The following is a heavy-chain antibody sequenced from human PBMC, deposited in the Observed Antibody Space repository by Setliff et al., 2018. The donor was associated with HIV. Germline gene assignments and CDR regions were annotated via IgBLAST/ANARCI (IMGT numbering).Heavy chain of an antibody. V-gene: IGHV4-28*01. Sequence: SETLSLTCAVSGYSISSSYWWGWIRQSPGKGLEWIGDIGNIYNGGSTYYNPSLKSRVTMSVDTSKNQYSLKLSSVTAVDTAVYYCARTALWFDEADWYFDLWGRGTLVTVSS. CDR3: ARTALWFDEADWYFDL. CDR1: GYSISSSYW. J-gene: IGHJ2*01. CDR2: IGNIYNGGST. D-gene: IGHD3-10*01.